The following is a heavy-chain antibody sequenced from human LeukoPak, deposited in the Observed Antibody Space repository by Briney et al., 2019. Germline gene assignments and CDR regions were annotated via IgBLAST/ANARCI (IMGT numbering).Heavy chain of an antibody. CDR3: AKDRKILWFGATECYFDY. J-gene: IGHJ4*02. Sequence: QAGGSLRLSCAASGFTFSSYAMSWVRQAPGKGLEWVSAISGSGGSTYYADSVKGRFTISRDNSKNTLYLQMNSLRAEDTAVYYCAKDRKILWFGATECYFDYWGQGTLVTVSS. D-gene: IGHD3-10*01. V-gene: IGHV3-23*01. CDR2: ISGSGGST. CDR1: GFTFSSYA.